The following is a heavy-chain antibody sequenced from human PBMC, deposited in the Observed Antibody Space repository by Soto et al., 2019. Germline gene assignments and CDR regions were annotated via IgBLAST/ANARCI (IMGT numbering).Heavy chain of an antibody. CDR1: SAPVSSSTYT. V-gene: IGHV4-39*01. CDR3: ARLHGYCISSSCHGHDAMDV. D-gene: IGHD2-2*01. CDR2: IYYSGST. Sequence: QLQLQESGPGLVKPSETLSLTCTVSSAPVSSSTYTWGWIRQPPGKGLEWIGSIYYSGSTYYNPSLNSRVTVSVDASKNQFSLKVPSVTDADTAVYYCARLHGYCISSSCHGHDAMDVWGQGTTVTVSS. J-gene: IGHJ6*02.